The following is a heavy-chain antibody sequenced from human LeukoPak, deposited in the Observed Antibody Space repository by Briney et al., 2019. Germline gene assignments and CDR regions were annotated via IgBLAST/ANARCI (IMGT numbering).Heavy chain of an antibody. CDR3: ARTTVTTPFDY. Sequence: SETLSLTXAVYGGSFSGYYWSWIRQPPGKGLEWIGEINHSGSTNYNPSLKSRVTISVDTSKNQFSLKLSSVTAADTAVYYCARTTVTTPFDYWGQRTLVTVSS. CDR1: GGSFSGYY. J-gene: IGHJ4*02. CDR2: INHSGST. V-gene: IGHV4-34*01. D-gene: IGHD4-17*01.